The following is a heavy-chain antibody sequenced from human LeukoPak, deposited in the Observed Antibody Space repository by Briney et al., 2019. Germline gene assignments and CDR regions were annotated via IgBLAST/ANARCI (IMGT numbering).Heavy chain of an antibody. J-gene: IGHJ4*02. CDR3: ARTYGSGSSYRHFDS. CDR1: GFTFSTSW. D-gene: IGHD3-10*01. V-gene: IGHV3-7*01. CDR2: TKEDGTEK. Sequence: GGSLRLSCAASGFTFSTSWMTWVRQTPGKGLEWVANTKEDGTEKNYVDSVKGRFTISRNNTNNSLYLQMNGLRAEDTALYYCARTYGSGSSYRHFDSWGQGTLVTVSS.